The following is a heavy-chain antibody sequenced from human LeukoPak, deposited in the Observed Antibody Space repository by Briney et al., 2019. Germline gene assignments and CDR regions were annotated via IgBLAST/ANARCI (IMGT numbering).Heavy chain of an antibody. Sequence: PSETLSLTCTVSGDSISSRSYYWGWIRQPPGKGLEWIGSIYYPGSSYYTPSLKSRVTISVDTSKNQFSLKLSSVTAADTAVYYCARHNDFWSGYSDYWGQGTLVTVSS. CDR3: ARHNDFWSGYSDY. CDR2: IYYPGSS. J-gene: IGHJ4*02. V-gene: IGHV4-39*01. CDR1: GDSISSRSYY. D-gene: IGHD3-3*01.